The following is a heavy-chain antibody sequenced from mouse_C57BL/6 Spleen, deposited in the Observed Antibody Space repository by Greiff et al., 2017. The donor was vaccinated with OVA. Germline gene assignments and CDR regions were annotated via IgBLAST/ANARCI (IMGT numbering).Heavy chain of an antibody. CDR3: ARWLLQGYLDY. Sequence: QVQLQQPGAELVRPGSSVKLSCKASGYTFTSYWMDWVKQRPGQGLEWIGNIYPSDSETHYNQKFKDKATLTVDKSTSTAYMQLSSLTSEDSAVYYCARWLLQGYLDYWGQGTTLTVSS. D-gene: IGHD2-3*01. CDR2: IYPSDSET. CDR1: GYTFTSYW. J-gene: IGHJ2*01. V-gene: IGHV1-61*01.